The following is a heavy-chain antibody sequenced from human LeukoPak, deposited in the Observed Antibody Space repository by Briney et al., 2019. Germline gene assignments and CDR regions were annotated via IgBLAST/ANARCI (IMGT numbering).Heavy chain of an antibody. V-gene: IGHV1-2*02. Sequence: ASVKVSCKASGYTFTGYYMHWVRQAPGQGLEWMGWINPNSGGTNYAQKFQGRVTMTRDTSISTAYMELSRLRSDDTAVYYCARGSRTTVTYYYYGMGVWGQGTTVTVSS. CDR3: ARGSRTTVTYYYYGMGV. CDR2: INPNSGGT. CDR1: GYTFTGYY. J-gene: IGHJ6*02. D-gene: IGHD4-4*01.